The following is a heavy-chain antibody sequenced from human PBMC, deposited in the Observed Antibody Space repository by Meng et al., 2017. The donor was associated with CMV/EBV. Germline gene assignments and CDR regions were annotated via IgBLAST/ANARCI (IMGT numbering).Heavy chain of an antibody. CDR1: GYSFTSYW. D-gene: IGHD2-2*02. J-gene: IGHJ5*02. CDR2: IYPGDSDT. V-gene: IGHV5-51*01. Sequence: KVSCKGSGYSFTSYWIGWVRQMPGKGLEWMGIIYPGDSDTRYSPSFQGQVTISADKSISTAYLRWSSLKASDTAMYYCARLGEGYCSSTSCYIVRQNWFDPWGQGTLVTVSS. CDR3: ARLGEGYCSSTSCYIVRQNWFDP.